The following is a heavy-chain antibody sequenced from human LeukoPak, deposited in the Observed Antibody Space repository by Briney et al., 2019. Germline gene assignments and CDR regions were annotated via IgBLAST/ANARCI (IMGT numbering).Heavy chain of an antibody. D-gene: IGHD3-22*01. CDR1: GFIVGDYG. V-gene: IGHV3-9*01. J-gene: IGHJ3*01. Sequence: PGRSLRLSCAASGFIVGDYGMYWVRQAPGKGLEWVSGINWNSDRIGYADSVKGRFTISRDNAKNSLYMQMNSVRAEDTALYYCARASYYYGTSGLGAFDVWGQGTTVIVSS. CDR3: ARASYYYGTSGLGAFDV. CDR2: INWNSDRI.